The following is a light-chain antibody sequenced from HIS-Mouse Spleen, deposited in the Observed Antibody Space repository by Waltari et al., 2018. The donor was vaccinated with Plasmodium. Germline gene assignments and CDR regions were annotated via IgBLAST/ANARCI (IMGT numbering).Light chain of an antibody. CDR2: CAS. CDR3: QQYNNWSFT. V-gene: IGKV3-15*01. CDR1: QSVSSN. J-gene: IGKJ3*01. Sequence: EIVMTQSPATLSVSPGERATLPCRSSQSVSSNLAWYRQKPGQAPRLLIYCASTRATGIPARFNGSGSGTEFTLTISSLQSEDFAVYYCQQYNNWSFTFGPGTKVDIK.